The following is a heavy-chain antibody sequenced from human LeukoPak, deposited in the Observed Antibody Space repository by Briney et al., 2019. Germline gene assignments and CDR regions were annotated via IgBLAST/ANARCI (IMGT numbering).Heavy chain of an antibody. D-gene: IGHD2-2*01. Sequence: PGGSLRLSCVASGFTFSSCCMVWVRQPPGKGLEWLANIKQDESETHYADSVKGRFAISRDNAKNSVYLHISSLRVEDTAVYYCARVESGNSCYRAVDYWGQGTLVTVSS. V-gene: IGHV3-7*01. CDR2: IKQDESET. CDR1: GFTFSSCC. J-gene: IGHJ4*02. CDR3: ARVESGNSCYRAVDY.